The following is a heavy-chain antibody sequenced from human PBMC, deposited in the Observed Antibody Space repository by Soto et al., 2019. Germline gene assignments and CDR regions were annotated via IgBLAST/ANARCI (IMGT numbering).Heavy chain of an antibody. Sequence: EVQLLESGGGFVQPGGSLRLSCAASGFTFSTFAMNGVRQAPGKGVEWVSGITGGSGFTFYADSVKGRFTISRDDSENTLFLQMSSLRAEDTAKYYCAKSGPTNYFDFWGQGTLVTVSS. CDR3: AKSGPTNYFDF. J-gene: IGHJ4*02. V-gene: IGHV3-23*01. D-gene: IGHD1-26*01. CDR1: GFTFSTFA. CDR2: ITGGSGFT.